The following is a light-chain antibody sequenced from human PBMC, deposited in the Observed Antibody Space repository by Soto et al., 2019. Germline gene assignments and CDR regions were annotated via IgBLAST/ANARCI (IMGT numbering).Light chain of an antibody. J-gene: IGLJ2*01. CDR1: SSNIGAGYD. CDR2: DNN. CDR3: HSFDHTMSGSMV. V-gene: IGLV1-40*01. Sequence: QSVLTQPPSVSGAPGQTVTISCTGSSSNIGAGYDVHWYQQLPGTAPKLVIYDNNNRPSGVPDRFSCSKSGTSASLAITGLQAEDEADYYCHSFDHTMSGSMVFGGGTKVTVL.